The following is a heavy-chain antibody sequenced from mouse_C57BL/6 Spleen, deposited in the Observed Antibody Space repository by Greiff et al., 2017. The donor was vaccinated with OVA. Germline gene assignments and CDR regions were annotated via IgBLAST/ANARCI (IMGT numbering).Heavy chain of an antibody. CDR1: GSTFSDYE. CDR2: IDPETGGT. CDR3: TRKGDYDFDY. J-gene: IGHJ2*01. D-gene: IGHD2-4*01. V-gene: IGHV1-15*01. Sequence: GQLPQSGAELVRPGASVTLSCKASGSTFSDYEMHWVKQTPVQGLEWIGAIDPETGGTAYNQKFKGKAILTADKSSSTAYMELRSLTSEDSAVYYCTRKGDYDFDYWGQGTTLTVSS.